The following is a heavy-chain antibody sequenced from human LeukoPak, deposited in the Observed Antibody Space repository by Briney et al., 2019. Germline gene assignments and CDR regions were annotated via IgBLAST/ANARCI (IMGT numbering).Heavy chain of an antibody. V-gene: IGHV4-39*01. Sequence: SETLSLTCTVSGGSISSSSYYWGWVRQPPGMGLEWIGSIYYSGSTYYNPSLKSRVTISVDTSKNQFSLKLSSVTAADTAVYYCARLRRPARFVYWGQRTLVTVSS. J-gene: IGHJ4*02. CDR3: ARLRRPARFVY. CDR1: GGSISSSSYY. CDR2: IYYSGST. D-gene: IGHD2-15*01.